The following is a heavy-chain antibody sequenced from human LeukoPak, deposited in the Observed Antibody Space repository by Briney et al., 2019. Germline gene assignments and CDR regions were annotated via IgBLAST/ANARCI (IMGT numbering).Heavy chain of an antibody. V-gene: IGHV4-38-2*02. CDR2: FFHSGST. J-gene: IGHJ6*02. CDR3: ARVHEGMDV. Sequence: SETLSLTCTVSGYYISSGYYWGWIRQPPGKGLEWIGSFFHSGSTYYNPSLKSRVTISVDTSKNQFSLKLSSVTAADTAVYYCARVHEGMDVWGQGTTVTVSS. CDR1: GYYISSGYY.